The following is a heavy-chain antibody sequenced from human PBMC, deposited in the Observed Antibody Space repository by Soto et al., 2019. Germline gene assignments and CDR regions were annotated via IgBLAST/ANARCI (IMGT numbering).Heavy chain of an antibody. D-gene: IGHD4-17*01. CDR3: ARVAPPDYGDYPPYYYYYGMDV. J-gene: IGHJ6*02. V-gene: IGHV1-8*02. Sequence: GASVKVSCKASGYTFTSYAMHWVRQAPGQRLEWMGWMNPNSGNTGYAQKFQGRVTMTRNTSISTAYMELSSLRSEDTAVYYCARVAPPDYGDYPPYYYYYGMDVWGQGTTVTVSS. CDR1: GYTFTSYA. CDR2: MNPNSGNT.